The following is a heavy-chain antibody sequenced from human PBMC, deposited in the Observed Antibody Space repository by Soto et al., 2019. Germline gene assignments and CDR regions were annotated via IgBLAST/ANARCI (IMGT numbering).Heavy chain of an antibody. Sequence: QVQLQQWGAGLLKPSETLSLTCAVYGGSFSGYYWSWIRQPPGKGLEWIGEINHSGSTNYSPSLKSRVTISVDTSKNQFSLKLSSVTAADTAVYYCARIGYSYGFDYWGQGTLVTVSS. J-gene: IGHJ4*02. CDR1: GGSFSGYY. CDR3: ARIGYSYGFDY. CDR2: INHSGST. V-gene: IGHV4-34*01. D-gene: IGHD5-18*01.